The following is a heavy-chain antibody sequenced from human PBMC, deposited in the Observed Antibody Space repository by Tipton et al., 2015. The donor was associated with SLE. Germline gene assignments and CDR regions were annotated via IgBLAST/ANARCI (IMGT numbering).Heavy chain of an antibody. CDR1: GDSISSSSYY. CDR3: ARNGGWFDP. D-gene: IGHD2-8*01. CDR2: IYYSGSA. Sequence: TLSLTCTVSGDSISSSSYYWGWIRQPPGKGLEWIGSIYYSGSAYYNPSLKSRVTISVDTSKNQFSLKLSSVTAADTAVYYCARNGGWFDPWGQGTLVTVSS. J-gene: IGHJ5*02. V-gene: IGHV4-39*01.